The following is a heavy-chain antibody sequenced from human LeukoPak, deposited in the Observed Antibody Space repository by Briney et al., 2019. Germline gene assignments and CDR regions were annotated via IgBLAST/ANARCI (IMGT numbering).Heavy chain of an antibody. CDR3: ARDNELRALDY. CDR1: GFTFTTYA. Sequence: GGSLRLSCAASGFTFTTYAMSWVRQAPGKGLEWVSSISSSSSYIYYADSVKGRFTISRDNSKNTLYLQMSSLRAEDTAVYYCARDNELRALDYWGQGTLVTVSS. CDR2: ISSSSSYI. V-gene: IGHV3-21*04. J-gene: IGHJ4*02. D-gene: IGHD1-26*01.